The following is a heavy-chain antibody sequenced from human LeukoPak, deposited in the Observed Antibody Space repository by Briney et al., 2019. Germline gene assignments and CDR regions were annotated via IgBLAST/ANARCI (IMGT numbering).Heavy chain of an antibody. CDR2: ISSSSSYI. CDR1: GFTFSSYS. Sequence: GGSLRLSCAASGFTFSSYSMNWVRQAPGKGLEWVSSISSSSSYIYYADSAKGRFTISRDNAKNSLYLQMNSLRAEDTAVYYCARDLSSSWFSYGMDVWGQGTTVTVSS. D-gene: IGHD6-13*01. V-gene: IGHV3-21*01. CDR3: ARDLSSSWFSYGMDV. J-gene: IGHJ6*02.